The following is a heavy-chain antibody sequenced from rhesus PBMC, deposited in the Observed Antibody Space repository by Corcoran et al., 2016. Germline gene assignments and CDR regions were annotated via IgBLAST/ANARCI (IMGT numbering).Heavy chain of an antibody. D-gene: IGHD6-13*01. CDR1: GGSISVDHY. CDR3: ARGGSWSLDY. CDR2: IYGSGGGT. J-gene: IGHJ4*01. Sequence: VQLQESGPGLVKPSETLSLTCAVAGGSISVDHYWSGIAQSLGKGLDCIGYIYGSGGGTNSHPSLKIRVTISIGTSKNRFSLTLGSGTAADTAVYYCARGGSWSLDYWGQGVLVTVSS. V-gene: IGHV4-106*01.